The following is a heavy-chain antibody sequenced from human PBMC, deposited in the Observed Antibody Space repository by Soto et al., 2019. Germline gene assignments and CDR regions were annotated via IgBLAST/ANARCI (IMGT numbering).Heavy chain of an antibody. V-gene: IGHV3-21*01. Sequence: GGSLRLSCAASGLTFSTYSMNWVRQAPGKGLEWVSSISSSTSYIYYADSVKGRFTISRDNAKNSLYLQMNSLRAEDTAVYYCARDWGYCSGGSCYADAFDIWGQGTMVTVSS. CDR2: ISSSTSYI. D-gene: IGHD2-15*01. CDR3: ARDWGYCSGGSCYADAFDI. CDR1: GLTFSTYS. J-gene: IGHJ3*02.